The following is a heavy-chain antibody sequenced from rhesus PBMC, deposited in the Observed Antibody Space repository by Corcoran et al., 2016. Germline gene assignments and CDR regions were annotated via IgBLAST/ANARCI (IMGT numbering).Heavy chain of an antibody. CDR3: ARGLFPDY. V-gene: IGHV4-65*01. Sequence: QVQLQESGTGLVKPSETLSLTCAVSAGSVSSSNWWSWIRQPPGKGLEWIGYISCCSGSPYYNPSLKGRVTISTDTSKNQFSLKVSSVTAADTAVYYCARGLFPDYWGQGVLVTVSS. D-gene: IGHD3-16*01. CDR2: ISCCSGSP. CDR1: AGSVSSSNW. J-gene: IGHJ4*01.